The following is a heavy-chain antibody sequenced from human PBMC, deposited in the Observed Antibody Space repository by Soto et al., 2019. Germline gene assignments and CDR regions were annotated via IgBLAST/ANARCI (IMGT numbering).Heavy chain of an antibody. V-gene: IGHV3-48*01. D-gene: IGHD6-13*01. J-gene: IGHJ5*02. CDR1: GFTFRNYN. CDR2: ISIGGTAI. CDR3: ARHPERIAQIGWFDP. Sequence: GGSLRLSCAASGFTFRNYNMNWVRQAPGKGLEWVSHISIGGTAIDYADSVKGRFTISRDNAKNSLYLQMNSLRAEDTAVYYCARHPERIAQIGWFDPWGKGTLVTVSS.